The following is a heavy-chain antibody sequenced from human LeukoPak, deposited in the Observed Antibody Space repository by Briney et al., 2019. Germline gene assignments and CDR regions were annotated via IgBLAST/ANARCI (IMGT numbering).Heavy chain of an antibody. CDR1: GGTFSSYA. J-gene: IGHJ4*02. Sequence: SVKVSCKASGGTFSSYAISWVRQAPGQGLEWMGGIIPIFGTANYAQKFQGRVTITTDESTSTAYMELSSLRSEDTAVYYCARGGNALRFLEWSPLDYYFDYWGQGTLVTVSS. V-gene: IGHV1-69*05. CDR2: IIPIFGTA. D-gene: IGHD3-3*01. CDR3: ARGGNALRFLEWSPLDYYFDY.